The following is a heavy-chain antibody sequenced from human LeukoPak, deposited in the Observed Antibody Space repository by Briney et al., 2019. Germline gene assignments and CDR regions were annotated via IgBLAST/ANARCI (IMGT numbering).Heavy chain of an antibody. CDR2: INCGDGYT. J-gene: IGHJ4*02. D-gene: IGHD1-26*01. V-gene: IGHV1-46*01. CDR1: GYTFTSFV. CDR3: ARDRGGSYSIDY. Sequence: ASVKVSCKASGYTFTSFVINWVRQAPGQGLEWMGIINCGDGYTNYAQKFQGRVSVASDTSTSTIYMELSSLRAEDTAIYYCARDRGGSYSIDYWGQGTLVTVSS.